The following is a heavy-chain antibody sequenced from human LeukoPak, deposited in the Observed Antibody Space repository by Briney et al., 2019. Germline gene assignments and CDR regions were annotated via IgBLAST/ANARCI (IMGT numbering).Heavy chain of an antibody. D-gene: IGHD3-10*01. CDR2: IIGSGGST. Sequence: PGGTLRLSSAASGVTFSIDGMSCVRHAPGEGLEGFSAIIGSGGSTYYADSVKGRFTISRDNSKNTLYLQMNSLRAEDTAVYYCAKGGRSSIVRRVIGYMDVWGKGTPVTTSS. V-gene: IGHV3-23*01. CDR3: AKGGRSSIVRRVIGYMDV. J-gene: IGHJ6*03. CDR1: GVTFSIDG.